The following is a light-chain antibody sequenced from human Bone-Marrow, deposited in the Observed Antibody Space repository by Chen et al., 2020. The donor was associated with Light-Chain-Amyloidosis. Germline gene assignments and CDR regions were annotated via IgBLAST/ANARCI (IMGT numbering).Light chain of an antibody. CDR2: EDD. CDR3: QSYQGSSQGV. CDR1: SGSIATNY. J-gene: IGLJ3*02. V-gene: IGLV6-57*01. Sequence: NFMLTQPHSVSESPGKTVIISCTRSSGSIATNYVQLYQQRPGSSPTTVIYEDDQRPSAVPDRFSGSIDRSSNSASLTISGLKTEDEADYYCQSYQGSSQGVFGGGTKLTVL.